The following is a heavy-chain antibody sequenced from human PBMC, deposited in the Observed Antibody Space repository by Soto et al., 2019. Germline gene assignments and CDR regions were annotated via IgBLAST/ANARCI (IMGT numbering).Heavy chain of an antibody. CDR2: IYYSGST. V-gene: IGHV4-39*07. CDR1: GGSISRSSYY. D-gene: IGHD3-10*01. J-gene: IGHJ6*02. CDR3: AVGGGLLWFGEYYGMDV. Sequence: SETLSLTCTVSGGSISRSSYYWGWIRQPPGKGLEWIGSIYYSGSTYYNPSLKSRVTISVDTSKNQFSLKLSSVTAADTAVYYCAVGGGLLWFGEYYGMDVWGQGTTVTVSS.